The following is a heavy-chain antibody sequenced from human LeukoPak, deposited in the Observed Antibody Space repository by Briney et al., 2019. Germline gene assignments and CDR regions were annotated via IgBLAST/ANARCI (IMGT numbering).Heavy chain of an antibody. D-gene: IGHD6-19*01. Sequence: SETLSLTCTVSDGSISSNNYYWGWIRQHPGKGLEWIGSRFYTGRTYYNPSLQSRVIISVDTSKNQFSLRLSSVTAADTAVYHCARHLAVAGTSYNWFDPWGQGTQVTVSS. CDR3: ARHLAVAGTSYNWFDP. CDR1: DGSISSNNYY. CDR2: RFYTGRT. V-gene: IGHV4-39*01. J-gene: IGHJ5*02.